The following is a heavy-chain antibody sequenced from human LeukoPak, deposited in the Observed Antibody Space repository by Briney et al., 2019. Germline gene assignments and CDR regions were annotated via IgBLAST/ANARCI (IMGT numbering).Heavy chain of an antibody. CDR1: GYTFTGNY. Sequence: ASVKVSCKASGYTFTGNYIHWVRQAPGQGLEWMGLINPSSGGTNYAQEFQGRVTMTRDTSISTAYMELSRLRSDDTAVYYCASWELADPWGQGTLVTVSS. V-gene: IGHV1-2*02. CDR3: ASWELADP. D-gene: IGHD1-26*01. CDR2: INPSSGGT. J-gene: IGHJ5*02.